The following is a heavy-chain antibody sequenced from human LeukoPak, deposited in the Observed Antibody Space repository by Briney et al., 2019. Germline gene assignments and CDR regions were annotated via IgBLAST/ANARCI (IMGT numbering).Heavy chain of an antibody. V-gene: IGHV1-46*01. J-gene: IGHJ3*02. CDR2: INPSGGST. D-gene: IGHD3-22*01. CDR3: ARDSSHITMIAVGAFDI. Sequence: ASVKVSCKASGYDIKWVRQAPGQGLEWMGVINPSGGSTSYAQKFQGRVTMTRDMSTSTVYMELSSLRSEDTAVYYCARDSSHITMIAVGAFDIWGQGTMVTVSS. CDR1: GYD.